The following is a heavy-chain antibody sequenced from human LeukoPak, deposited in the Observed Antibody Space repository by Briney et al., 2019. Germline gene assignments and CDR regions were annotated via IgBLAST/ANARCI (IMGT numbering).Heavy chain of an antibody. CDR1: GYTFTGNH. V-gene: IGHV1-2*02. CDR2: IDPNSGGT. J-gene: IGHJ2*01. D-gene: IGHD3-16*02. CDR3: AKEADIVSFDL. Sequence: ASVKVSCKASGYTFTGNHVHWVRQAPGQGPEWMGWIDPNSGGTKYAQKFQDRVAMTSDTSISTAYMELSGLRSDDTAVYFCAKEADIVSFDLWGRGTLVTVSS.